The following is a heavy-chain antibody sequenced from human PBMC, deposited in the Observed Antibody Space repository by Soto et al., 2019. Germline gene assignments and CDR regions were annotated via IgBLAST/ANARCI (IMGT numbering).Heavy chain of an antibody. D-gene: IGHD3-3*01. J-gene: IGHJ4*02. V-gene: IGHV4-30-4*01. CDR1: GASVTSGDYY. CDR2: MHDSGTT. Sequence: QAQLQESGPGLVRPSQTLSLSCSVSGASVTSGDYYWNWFRQTPGTGLEWLGYMHDSGTTSYNPSLKTRLTISRDPSKNQFSLKLTSVSAADTAVYFCARGGQYDLWSGLFDWGQGIRVTVSS. CDR3: ARGGQYDLWSGLFD.